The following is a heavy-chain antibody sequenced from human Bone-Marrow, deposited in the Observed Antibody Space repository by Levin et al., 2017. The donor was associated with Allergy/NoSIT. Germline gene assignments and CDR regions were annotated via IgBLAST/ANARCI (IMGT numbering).Heavy chain of an antibody. CDR1: GSSLTETA. J-gene: IGHJ3*02. Sequence: ASVKVSCRVSGSSLTETAIMWVRQTPGKGLEWIGGFDPEDSVTVHARKFQGRVTMTEDTSTDTAYMELSSLTSEDTAVYFCAALSDDFDIWGQGTMVTVSS. CDR3: AALSDDFDI. V-gene: IGHV1-24*01. CDR2: FDPEDSVT.